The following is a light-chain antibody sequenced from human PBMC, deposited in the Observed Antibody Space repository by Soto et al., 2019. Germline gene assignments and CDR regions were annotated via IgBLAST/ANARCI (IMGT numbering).Light chain of an antibody. J-gene: IGKJ2*01. V-gene: IGKV1-17*01. CDR2: AAS. CDR1: QGIRNA. Sequence: DIQMTQSPSSLSASVGDRVTITCRASQGIRNALVWYQQKPGKAPKRLIYAASSLQSGVPSRFSGTGSGTEFALTINSLRPEDVATYSFLQHNSLPLAFGQGTQPELK. CDR3: LQHNSLPLA.